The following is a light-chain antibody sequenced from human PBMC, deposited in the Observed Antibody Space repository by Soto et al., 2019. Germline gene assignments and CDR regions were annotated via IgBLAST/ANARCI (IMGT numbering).Light chain of an antibody. CDR1: QSLLHSNGYKF. J-gene: IGKJ2*01. CDR3: LPGFQTSYT. CDR2: LGS. Sequence: DIVMTQSPLSLPVTPGEPASISCRSSQSLLHSNGYKFLDWYLQKPGQSPQLLIYLGSNRASGGPGRVRWRGSGPRFYLGNRRSEAEDFWGLFFLPGFQTSYTFGQGTK. V-gene: IGKV2-28*01.